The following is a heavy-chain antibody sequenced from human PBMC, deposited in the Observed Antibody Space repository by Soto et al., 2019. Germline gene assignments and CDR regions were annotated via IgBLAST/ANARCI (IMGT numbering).Heavy chain of an antibody. CDR3: ASRTTAPLPNLEWIHGMDV. CDR1: GGSLSSSRYY. CDR2: IYYSGST. V-gene: IGHV4-39*01. Sequence: PTGTLYLTCTVPGGSLSSSRYYWGWIRQPPGKGLERIGSIYYSGSTYNNPSLKSRVPISVDTSKTAFSLKLRSVPASYTSLYYWASRTTAPLPNLEWIHGMDVWGQGTTGTGS. D-gene: IGHD1-1*01. J-gene: IGHJ6*02.